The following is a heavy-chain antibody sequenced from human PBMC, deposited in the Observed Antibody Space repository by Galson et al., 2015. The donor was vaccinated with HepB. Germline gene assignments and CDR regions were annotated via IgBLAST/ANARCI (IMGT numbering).Heavy chain of an antibody. CDR1: GDSISNYY. Sequence: SETLSLTCSVSGDSISNYYWSWIRQPPGGGLEWIGYTYYSGSTNYNSSLKNRVTILVDPSKNEVSLQPTSVTAADTAVYYCARHVNYGGMYFFEHWGQGTLVTVSS. CDR3: ARHVNYGGMYFFEH. J-gene: IGHJ4*02. CDR2: TYYSGST. V-gene: IGHV4-59*08. D-gene: IGHD4-23*01.